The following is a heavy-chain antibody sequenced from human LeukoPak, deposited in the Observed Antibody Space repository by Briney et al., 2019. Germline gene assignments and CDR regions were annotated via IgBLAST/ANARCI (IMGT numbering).Heavy chain of an antibody. Sequence: SETLSLTCAVYGGSFSGYYWSWIRQPPGKGLEWIGEINHSRSTNYNPSLKSRVTISVDTSKNQFSLKLSSVTAADTAVYYCAREDTALFDYWGQGTLVTVSS. CDR3: AREDTALFDY. D-gene: IGHD5-18*01. CDR1: GGSFSGYY. J-gene: IGHJ4*02. CDR2: INHSRST. V-gene: IGHV4-34*01.